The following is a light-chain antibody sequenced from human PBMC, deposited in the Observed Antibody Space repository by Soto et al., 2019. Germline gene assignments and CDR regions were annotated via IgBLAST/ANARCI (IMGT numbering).Light chain of an antibody. Sequence: EILLTQSPCTLSVSPGERATLSCRASQSVPKNYLAWYQQEPGQAPRLLIYGPSSRATGIPDRFSGSGSGTDFTLTISRLEPEDFAVYYCHQYATSPQTFGQGTKVEIK. CDR3: HQYATSPQT. J-gene: IGKJ1*01. V-gene: IGKV3-20*01. CDR1: QSVPKNY. CDR2: GPS.